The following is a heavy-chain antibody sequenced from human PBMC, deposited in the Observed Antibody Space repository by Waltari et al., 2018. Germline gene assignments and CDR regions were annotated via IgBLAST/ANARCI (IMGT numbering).Heavy chain of an antibody. Sequence: EVQLLESGGGLVQPGGSLRLSCAASGFTFGNSALSWVRQAPGKGLEWISGISVSSSSTYYADSVKGRFTISRDNSKNTLYLQMNSLRVEDTAVYFCAKVEGGSVTRYYALDIWGQGTMVTVSS. CDR2: ISVSSSST. CDR3: AKVEGGSVTRYYALDI. V-gene: IGHV3-23*01. J-gene: IGHJ3*02. D-gene: IGHD3-16*01. CDR1: GFTFGNSA.